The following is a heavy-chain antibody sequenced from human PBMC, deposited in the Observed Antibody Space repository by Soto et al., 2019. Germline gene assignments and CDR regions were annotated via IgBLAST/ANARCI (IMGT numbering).Heavy chain of an antibody. CDR2: IYYSGST. Sequence: SETLSLTCTVSGGSISSGGYYWSWIRQHPGKGLEWIGYIYYSGSTYYNPSLKSRVTISVDTSKNQFSLKLSSVTAADTAVYYCARTDYDILTGPFDYWGQGTLVTVSS. D-gene: IGHD3-9*01. J-gene: IGHJ4*02. CDR1: GGSISSGGYY. CDR3: ARTDYDILTGPFDY. V-gene: IGHV4-31*03.